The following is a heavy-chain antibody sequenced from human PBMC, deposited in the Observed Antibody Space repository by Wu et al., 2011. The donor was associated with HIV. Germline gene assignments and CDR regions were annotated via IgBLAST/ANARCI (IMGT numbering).Heavy chain of an antibody. D-gene: IGHD2-15*01. CDR2: ISAYNGNT. Sequence: QVQLVQSGAEAKKPGASVKVSCKASGYTFTSYDISWVRQAPGQGLEWMGWISAYNGNTNYAQKLQGRITMTTDTSSSTAYMELRSLRSDDTAVYYCARKYCSGGGCYFYYWGQGTLVTVSS. J-gene: IGHJ4*02. CDR3: ARKYCSGGGCYFYY. V-gene: IGHV1-18*01. CDR1: GYTFTSYD.